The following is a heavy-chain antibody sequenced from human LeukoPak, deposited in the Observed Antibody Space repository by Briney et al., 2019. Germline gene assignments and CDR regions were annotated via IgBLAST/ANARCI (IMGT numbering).Heavy chain of an antibody. Sequence: LSGGSLRLSCAASGFTFDDYAMHWVRQAPGKGLEWVSGISWNSGSIGYADSVKGRFTISRDNAKNSLYLQMNSLRAGDTALYYCAKDRIAVAGAFDYWGQGTLVTVSS. D-gene: IGHD6-19*01. CDR2: ISWNSGSI. V-gene: IGHV3-9*01. CDR3: AKDRIAVAGAFDY. J-gene: IGHJ4*02. CDR1: GFTFDDYA.